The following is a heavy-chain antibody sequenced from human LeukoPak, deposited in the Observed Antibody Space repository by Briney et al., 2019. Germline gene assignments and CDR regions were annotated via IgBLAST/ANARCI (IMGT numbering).Heavy chain of an antibody. CDR1: GFTFSSYW. J-gene: IGHJ4*02. D-gene: IGHD2-15*01. CDR3: ARVDICSGGSCYEAPFDY. CDR2: IREDGSEK. Sequence: GGSLRLSCAASGFTFSSYWMTWVRQAPGKGLEWVANIREDGSEKYYVDSVKGRFTISRDNAKNSLYLQMNSLRAEDTAVYYCARVDICSGGSCYEAPFDYWGQGTLVTVSS. V-gene: IGHV3-7*01.